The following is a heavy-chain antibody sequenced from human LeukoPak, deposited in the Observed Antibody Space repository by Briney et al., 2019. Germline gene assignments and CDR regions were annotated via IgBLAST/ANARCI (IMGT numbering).Heavy chain of an antibody. Sequence: GGSLRLSCAASGFTFSDNYMSWVRQAPGRGLEWVSVMYSRGDTYYANSVKGRFTFSRDISKNTLYLQMNGLRIEDTAMYYCARDAPQVPAAGVLASWGQGTLVIVSS. D-gene: IGHD6-13*01. CDR2: MYSRGDT. CDR3: ARDAPQVPAAGVLAS. V-gene: IGHV3-53*01. CDR1: GFTFSDNY. J-gene: IGHJ5*02.